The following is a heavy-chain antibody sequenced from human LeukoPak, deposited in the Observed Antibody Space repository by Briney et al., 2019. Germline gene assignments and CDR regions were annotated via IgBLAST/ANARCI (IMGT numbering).Heavy chain of an antibody. CDR2: ISSSSTTI. V-gene: IGHV3-48*04. J-gene: IGHJ4*02. D-gene: IGHD3-22*01. Sequence: QSGRSLRLSCSASGFTFGDYAMSWVRQAPGKGLEWVSYISSSSTTIYYVDSVKGRFTISRDNAKNSLYLQMNSLRAEDTAVYYCARDGYYDSSGYPKPFDYWGQGTLVTVSS. CDR3: ARDGYYDSSGYPKPFDY. CDR1: GFTFGDYA.